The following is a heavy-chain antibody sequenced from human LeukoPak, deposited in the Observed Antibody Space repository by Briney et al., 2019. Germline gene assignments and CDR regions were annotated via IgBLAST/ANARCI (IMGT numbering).Heavy chain of an antibody. Sequence: SVKVSCKASGNSISNYAVSWVRQAPGQGFEWMGGIIPIFGTADYAQKFQGRVTITADQSTSTTYMALSSLKSEDTATYYSTTRACHAGGCSSSFYYYYGLHFWGQGTTVSVSS. V-gene: IGHV1-69*13. CDR2: IIPIFGTA. CDR1: GNSISNYA. CDR3: TTRACHAGGCSSSFYYYYGLHF. D-gene: IGHD3-16*01. J-gene: IGHJ6*02.